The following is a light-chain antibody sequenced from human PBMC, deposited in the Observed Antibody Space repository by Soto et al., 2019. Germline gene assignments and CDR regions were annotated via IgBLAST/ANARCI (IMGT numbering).Light chain of an antibody. CDR2: DGS. J-gene: IGLJ1*01. V-gene: IGLV3-21*02. CDR1: NIATKS. Sequence: SYELTQPPSVSVAPGQTARITCEGNNIATKSVHWYQQKPGQAPVLVVYDGSDRPSGIPDRLSGSNSGNTATLTISRVEAGDEADYYCQVWDALSDHYVFETGTKVTVL. CDR3: QVWDALSDHYV.